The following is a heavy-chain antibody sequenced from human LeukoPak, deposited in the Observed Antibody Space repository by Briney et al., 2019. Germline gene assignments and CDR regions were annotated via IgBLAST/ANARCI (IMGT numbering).Heavy chain of an antibody. CDR3: AGGESSTVHY. D-gene: IGHD6-13*01. Sequence: GGSLRLSCAASGLTFSTYWMHWVRQAPGKGLVWVSRINGDGSLSYADSVKGRFTISRDNTKNMLYLQMNSLGAEDTAVYYCAGGESSTVHYWGQGTLVTLSS. V-gene: IGHV3-74*01. CDR2: INGDGSL. CDR1: GLTFSTYW. J-gene: IGHJ4*02.